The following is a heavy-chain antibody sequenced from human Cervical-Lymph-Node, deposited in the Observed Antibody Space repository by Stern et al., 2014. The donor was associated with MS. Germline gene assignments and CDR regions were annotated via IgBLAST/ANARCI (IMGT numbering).Heavy chain of an antibody. V-gene: IGHV3-30-3*01. D-gene: IGHD2-15*01. CDR1: GFTFSDYA. J-gene: IGHJ6*02. CDR3: AREECSGDSCRGMDV. CDR2: ISYDGSNK. Sequence: QVQLVESGGGVVQPGRSLRLSCAASGFTFSDYAMHWVRQAPGKGLEWVEVISYDGSNKKYVDSVKGRFTISRDNSKNTLYVQMNSLRAEDTAVYYCAREECSGDSCRGMDVWGQGATVTVSS.